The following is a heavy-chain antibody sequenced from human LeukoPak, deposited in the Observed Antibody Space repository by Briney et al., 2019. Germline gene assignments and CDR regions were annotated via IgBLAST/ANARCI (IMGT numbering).Heavy chain of an antibody. CDR2: MNPNSGNT. CDR1: GYTFTSYD. J-gene: IGHJ6*03. D-gene: IGHD2-2*01. Sequence: GASVKVSCKASGYTFTSYDINWVRQATGQGLEWMGWMNPNSGNTGYAQKFQGRVTMTRNTSISTAYMELSSLRSEDTAVYYCAGCSSTSCYCYYYMDVWGKGTTVTVSS. CDR3: AGCSSTSCYCYYYMDV. V-gene: IGHV1-8*01.